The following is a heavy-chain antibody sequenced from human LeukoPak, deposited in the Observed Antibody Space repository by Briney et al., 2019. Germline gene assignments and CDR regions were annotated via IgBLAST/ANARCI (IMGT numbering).Heavy chain of an antibody. CDR3: AKDLFPRAFRYFDWLKGY. Sequence: GGSLRLSCAASGFTFSSYAMSWVRQAPGGGLGWGSPICGSGGGTYYADSAKGGGSISRDNSKNTPYLQMDSQRADDTAVYYCAKDLFPRAFRYFDWLKGYWGQGTLVTVSS. CDR2: ICGSGGGT. CDR1: GFTFSSYA. J-gene: IGHJ4*02. V-gene: IGHV3-23*01. D-gene: IGHD3-9*01.